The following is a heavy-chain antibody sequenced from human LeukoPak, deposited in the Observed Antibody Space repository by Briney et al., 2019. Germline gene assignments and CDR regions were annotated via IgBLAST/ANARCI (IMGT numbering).Heavy chain of an antibody. V-gene: IGHV1-2*02. CDR3: ARDPGFDYDSSGPDYYYYGMDV. CDR2: INPNSGGT. J-gene: IGHJ6*02. CDR1: GYTFTCYY. D-gene: IGHD3-22*01. Sequence: GASVKVSFKASGYTFTCYYMHWVRQAPGQGLEWMGWINPNSGGTNYAQKFQGRVTMTRDTSISTAYMELSRLRSDDTAVYYCARDPGFDYDSSGPDYYYYGMDVRGQGTTVTVSS.